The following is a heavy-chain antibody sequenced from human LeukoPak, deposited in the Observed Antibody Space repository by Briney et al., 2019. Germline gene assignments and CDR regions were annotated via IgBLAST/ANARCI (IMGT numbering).Heavy chain of an antibody. CDR1: GFTFSSYG. V-gene: IGHV3-33*01. Sequence: GGSLRLSCAASGFTFSSYGMHWVRQAPGRGLEWVALIWYDGNNKYYADSVKGRFTISRDNSKNTLYLQLNSLRAEDTAVYYCARQHCSGGDCYFFDWGQGTLVTVSS. J-gene: IGHJ4*02. CDR3: ARQHCSGGDCYFFD. CDR2: IWYDGNNK. D-gene: IGHD2-15*01.